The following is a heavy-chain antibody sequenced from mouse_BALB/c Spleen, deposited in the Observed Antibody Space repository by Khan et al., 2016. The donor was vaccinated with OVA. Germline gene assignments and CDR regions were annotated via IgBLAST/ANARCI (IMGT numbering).Heavy chain of an antibody. Sequence: EVQLQESGPGLVKPSQTVSLTCTVTGISITTGNYRWSWIRQFPGNKLEWIGYLYYSGTTTYNPSLTSRTTITSDTSKNRFFLEMNSLTAEDTATYYCARDRGGFGSYYFDYWGQGTTLTVSS. J-gene: IGHJ2*01. CDR1: GISITTGNYR. CDR2: LYYSGTT. D-gene: IGHD1-1*02. V-gene: IGHV3-5*02. CDR3: ARDRGGFGSYYFDY.